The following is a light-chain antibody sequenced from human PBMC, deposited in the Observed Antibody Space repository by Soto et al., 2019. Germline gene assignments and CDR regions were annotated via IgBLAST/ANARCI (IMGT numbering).Light chain of an antibody. CDR1: QTIGSTY. V-gene: IGKV3-20*01. CDR3: QLYASSPLLT. CDR2: GTS. J-gene: IGKJ4*01. Sequence: EIVLTQSPGTLSLYPGETATLSFGASQTIGSTYAAWYQHKPGQAPRLLIFGTSSRATGIPDRFSGSGSGTDFTLSISRLEPEDFAVYYCQLYASSPLLTFAGGTKVDIK.